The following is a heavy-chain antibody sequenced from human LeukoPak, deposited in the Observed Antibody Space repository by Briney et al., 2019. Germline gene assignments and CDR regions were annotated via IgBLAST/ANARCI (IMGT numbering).Heavy chain of an antibody. D-gene: IGHD5-18*01. Sequence: SVKVSCNASGGTFISYAISWVREAPGQGLEWMGGIIPIFGTANYAQKFQGRVTITADESTSTAYMELSSLRSEDTAVYYCARDSYGYAFDYWGQGTLVTVSS. V-gene: IGHV1-69*13. CDR3: ARDSYGYAFDY. CDR2: IIPIFGTA. J-gene: IGHJ4*02. CDR1: GGTFISYA.